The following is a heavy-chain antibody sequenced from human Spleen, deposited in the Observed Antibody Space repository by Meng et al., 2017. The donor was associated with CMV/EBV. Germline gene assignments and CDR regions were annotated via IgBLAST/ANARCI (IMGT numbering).Heavy chain of an antibody. CDR2: INWNGDTT. CDR3: ARVPYQLLPTYYDYGMDV. V-gene: IGHV3-20*04. Sequence: GESLKISCAASGFTFTDYYMGWIRQAPAKGLEWVSAINWNGDTTGYADSVKGRFTISRDNAKNSLYLQMNSLRDEDTALYYCARVPYQLLPTYYDYGMDVWGQGTTVTVSS. J-gene: IGHJ6*02. D-gene: IGHD2-2*01. CDR1: GFTFTDYY.